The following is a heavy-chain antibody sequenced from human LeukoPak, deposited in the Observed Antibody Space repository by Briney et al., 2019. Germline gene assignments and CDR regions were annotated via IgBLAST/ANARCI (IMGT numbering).Heavy chain of an antibody. J-gene: IGHJ4*02. CDR3: ARAEYYYDSSGHLSDFDY. CDR1: GGSFSGYY. D-gene: IGHD3-22*01. V-gene: IGHV4-34*01. CDR2: INRSGST. Sequence: SETLSLTCAVYGGSFSGYYWSWIRQPPGKGLEWIGEINRSGSTNYNPSLKSRVTISVDTSKNQFSLKLSSVTAADTAVYYCARAEYYYDSSGHLSDFDYWGQGTLVTVSS.